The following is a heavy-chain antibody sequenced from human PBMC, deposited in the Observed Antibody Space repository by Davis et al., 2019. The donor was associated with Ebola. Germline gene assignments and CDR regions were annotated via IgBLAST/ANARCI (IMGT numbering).Heavy chain of an antibody. CDR3: ARAYSSSPLGY. D-gene: IGHD6-6*01. CDR1: GFTFSTYA. CDR2: ISSSSSYI. Sequence: GGSLRLSCAASGFTFSTYAVNWVRQAPGKGLEWVSSISSSSSYIYYADSVKGRFTISRDNAKNSLYLQMNSLRAEDTAVYYCARAYSSSPLGYWGQGTLVTVSS. J-gene: IGHJ4*02. V-gene: IGHV3-21*01.